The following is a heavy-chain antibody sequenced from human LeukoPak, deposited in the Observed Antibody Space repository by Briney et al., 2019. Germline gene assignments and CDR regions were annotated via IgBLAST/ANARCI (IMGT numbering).Heavy chain of an antibody. CDR3: ARQYYTSGPPRVFDY. V-gene: IGHV4-59*08. J-gene: IGHJ4*02. Sequence: SETLSLTCTVSGYSISTSYWTWVRQPPGRTLEWIGYIYNSGATNYNPSLKSRVTISVDTSKNQFSLKLSSVTAADTAVYYCARQYYTSGPPRVFDYWGQGTLVTVSS. CDR2: IYNSGAT. CDR1: GYSISTSY. D-gene: IGHD6-19*01.